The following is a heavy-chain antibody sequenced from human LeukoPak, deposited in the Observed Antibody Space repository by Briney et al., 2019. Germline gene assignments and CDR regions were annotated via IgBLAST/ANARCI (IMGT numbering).Heavy chain of an antibody. CDR2: IYYSGST. D-gene: IGHD4-11*01. Sequence: SETLSLTCTVSGGSISSHYWSWIRQPPGKGLEWIGYIYYSGSTNYNPSLKSRVTISVDTSKNQFSLKLSSVTAADTAVYYCARASYSNYVYYYYYMDVWGKGTTVTVSS. CDR3: ARASYSNYVYYYYYMDV. V-gene: IGHV4-59*11. CDR1: GGSISSHY. J-gene: IGHJ6*03.